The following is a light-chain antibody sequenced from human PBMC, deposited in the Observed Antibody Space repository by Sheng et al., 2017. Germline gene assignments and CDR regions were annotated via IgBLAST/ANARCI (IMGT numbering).Light chain of an antibody. V-gene: IGKV3-20*01. CDR3: QESGTFPFP. CDR2: AAS. CDR1: QSVNSNL. Sequence: EIVLTQSPGTLSLSPGERATLSCRASQSVNSNLLAWYQQKPGQAPRLLIFAASRRATGIPDRFSGSGSGTDFTLTISRLEPEDFAVFYCQESGTFPFPFGQGTKLEI. J-gene: IGKJ2*01.